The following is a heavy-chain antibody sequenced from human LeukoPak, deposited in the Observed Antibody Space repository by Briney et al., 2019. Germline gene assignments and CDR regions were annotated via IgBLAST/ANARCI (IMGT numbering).Heavy chain of an antibody. CDR3: ARANYYDSSGYSRGSFDI. D-gene: IGHD3-22*01. V-gene: IGHV4-38-2*02. Sequence: SETLSLTCTVSGHSISIGFYWGWIRQPPGKGLEWIGTIYHSGSTYYNPSLKSRVTISVDTSKNQFSLRLSSVTAADTAVYYCARANYYDSSGYSRGSFDIWAKGQWSPSPQ. J-gene: IGHJ3*02. CDR1: GHSISIGFY. CDR2: IYHSGST.